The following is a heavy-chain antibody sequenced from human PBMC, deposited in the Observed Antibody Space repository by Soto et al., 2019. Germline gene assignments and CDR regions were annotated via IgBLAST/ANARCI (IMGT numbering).Heavy chain of an antibody. CDR1: GFSLSTSAVG. J-gene: IGHJ4*02. V-gene: IGHV2-5*02. D-gene: IGHD1-26*01. Sequence: VSGPPLVNPNQPLTLTCTFYGFSLSTSAVGVGWIRQPPGKALEWLALIYWDDDKRYSPSLKSRLTIARGTSKNQVVLRMTKIDPVDTATYFCAHPKKVGSALSAYYIDCWGQGTPVTVSS. CDR2: IYWDDDK. CDR3: AHPKKVGSALSAYYIDC.